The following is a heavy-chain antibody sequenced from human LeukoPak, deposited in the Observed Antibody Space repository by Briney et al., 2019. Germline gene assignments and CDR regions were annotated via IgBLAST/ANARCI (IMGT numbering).Heavy chain of an antibody. V-gene: IGHV3-72*01. J-gene: IGHJ4*02. CDR2: IRRKPNGYTT. D-gene: IGHD3-16*01. Sequence: PGGSLRLSCAASGFTFSDHYLDWVRQAPGKGLEWVARIRRKPNGYTTEYAASVKGRFTISRDDSKNSVYLQMNSLESEDTAVYYCVRPNFGDPSYFEYWGQGALVTVSS. CDR1: GFTFSDHY. CDR3: VRPNFGDPSYFEY.